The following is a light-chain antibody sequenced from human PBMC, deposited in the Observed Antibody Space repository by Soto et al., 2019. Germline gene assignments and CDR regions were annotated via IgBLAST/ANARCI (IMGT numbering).Light chain of an antibody. Sequence: EIVLTQSPGTLPLSQGERATLSCRASQSVSSSYLAWYQQKPGQAPRLLIYGASGRATGIPDRFSGSGSGTDFTLTISRLEPEDFAVYYCQQYGSSPPVTFGQGTRLEIK. V-gene: IGKV3-20*01. CDR2: GAS. CDR1: QSVSSSY. J-gene: IGKJ5*01. CDR3: QQYGSSPPVT.